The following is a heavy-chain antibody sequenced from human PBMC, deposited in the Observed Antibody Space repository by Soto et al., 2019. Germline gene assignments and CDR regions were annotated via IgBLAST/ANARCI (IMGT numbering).Heavy chain of an antibody. CDR3: AKVTDSSGWYPYYYGIDF. D-gene: IGHD6-19*01. CDR2: ISYDGSKE. CDR1: GFTFNIYG. J-gene: IGHJ6*02. Sequence: QVQLVESGGGVVQPGKSLRLSCAASGFTFNIYGMQWVRQAPGKGLEWVAVISYDGSKEYYGDSVKGRFTITRDNSKNALYLQMNSLGSEDTAVDYCAKVTDSSGWYPYYYGIDFWGQGTTVTISS. V-gene: IGHV3-30*18.